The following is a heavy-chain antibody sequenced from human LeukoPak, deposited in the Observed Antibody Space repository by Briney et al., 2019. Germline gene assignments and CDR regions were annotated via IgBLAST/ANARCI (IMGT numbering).Heavy chain of an antibody. Sequence: SETLSLTCTASGGSISGHYWSWIRQSPGKGLEWIGYIDPTGLTSYNPSLNSRVTMSEDTSKNQFSLKVRSVTTADTAVYFCARQTPYSGDHYFDYWGQGTLVTVSS. CDR2: IDPTGLT. D-gene: IGHD1-26*01. CDR3: ARQTPYSGDHYFDY. J-gene: IGHJ4*02. CDR1: GGSISGHY. V-gene: IGHV4-4*09.